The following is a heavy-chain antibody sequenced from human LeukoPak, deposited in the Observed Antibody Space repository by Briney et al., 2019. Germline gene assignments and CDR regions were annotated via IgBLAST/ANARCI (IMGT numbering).Heavy chain of an antibody. D-gene: IGHD5-24*01. CDR2: LTDSGGTT. Sequence: LAGGSLSLSCVASGFTFSSYAMGGVRQAPGKRPEWVSSLTDSGGTTYYVDSVKGRFTISRDNSKNTLYLHMNSLRAEDTAMYYCAKKRDAFDIWGQGTVVAVSS. J-gene: IGHJ3*02. CDR3: AKKRDAFDI. V-gene: IGHV3-23*01. CDR1: GFTFSSYA.